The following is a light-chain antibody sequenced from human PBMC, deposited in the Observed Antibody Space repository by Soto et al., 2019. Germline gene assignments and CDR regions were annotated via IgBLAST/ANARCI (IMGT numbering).Light chain of an antibody. J-gene: IGLJ1*01. CDR2: DVS. V-gene: IGLV2-11*01. CDR1: SSDVGSYKD. CDR3: CAYADTFYV. Sequence: QSALTQPRSVSGAPGQSGSISCTGTSSDVGSYKDVSWYQHHPGKVPKLMIYDVSERPSGVPDRFSGSKSGNTASLTISGLQAEDEANYYCCAYADTFYVFGTGTKVTVL.